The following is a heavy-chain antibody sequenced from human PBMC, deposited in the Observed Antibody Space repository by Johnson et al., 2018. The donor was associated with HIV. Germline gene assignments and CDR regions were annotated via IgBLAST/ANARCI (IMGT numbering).Heavy chain of an antibody. J-gene: IGHJ3*02. D-gene: IGHD3/OR15-3a*01. CDR1: GFTFSKAW. V-gene: IGHV3-15*01. CDR2: IKSKSDGATT. CDR3: ARFGLDAFDI. Sequence: VQLVESGGGLVKPGGSLRLSCAASGFTFSKAWMTWVRQAPGKGLEWVGRIKSKSDGATTDYAAPVKGRFTISRDDSKNTLYLQMNSLRAEDTAVYYCARFGLDAFDIWGQGTMVTVSS.